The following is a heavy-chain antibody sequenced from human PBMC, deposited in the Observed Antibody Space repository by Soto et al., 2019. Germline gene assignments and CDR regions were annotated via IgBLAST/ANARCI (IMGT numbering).Heavy chain of an antibody. CDR1: GGTFSSYA. J-gene: IGHJ4*02. V-gene: IGHV1-69*13. CDR3: ARVVDTAMVPLPDY. D-gene: IGHD5-18*01. Sequence: GASVKVSCKASGGTFSSYAISWVRQAPGQGLEWMGGIIPIFGTANYAQKFQGRVTITADESTSTAYMELSSLRSEDTAVYYCARVVDTAMVPLPDYWGQGTLVTVSS. CDR2: IIPIFGTA.